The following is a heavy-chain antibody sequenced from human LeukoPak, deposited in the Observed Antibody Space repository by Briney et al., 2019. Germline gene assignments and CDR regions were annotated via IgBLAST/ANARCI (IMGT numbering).Heavy chain of an antibody. CDR1: GGTFSIYA. CDR3: ARGVYGSSGFSFDY. J-gene: IGHJ4*02. Sequence: VASVNVSYKASGGTFSIYAISWVRQAPGQGREWMGGIIPIFGTANYAQKFQGRVTITADESTSTAYMELSSLRSEDTAVYYCARGVYGSSGFSFDYWGQGTLVTVSS. V-gene: IGHV1-69*13. D-gene: IGHD6-19*01. CDR2: IIPIFGTA.